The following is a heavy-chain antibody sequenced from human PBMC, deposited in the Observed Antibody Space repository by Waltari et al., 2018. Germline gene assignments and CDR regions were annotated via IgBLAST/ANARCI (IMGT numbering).Heavy chain of an antibody. CDR1: GFTFTDYY. D-gene: IGHD6-25*01. CDR2: VDPEDGET. J-gene: IGHJ4*02. CDR3: ATSGRDRFDY. Sequence: EVQLVQSGAEVKKPGATVKISCKVSGFTFTDYYMHWVQQAPGKGLEWMRLVDPEDGETIYAEKFQGGVTINADTSTDTAYMELGSLRSEDTAVYYCATSGRDRFDYWGQGTLVTVSS. V-gene: IGHV1-69-2*01.